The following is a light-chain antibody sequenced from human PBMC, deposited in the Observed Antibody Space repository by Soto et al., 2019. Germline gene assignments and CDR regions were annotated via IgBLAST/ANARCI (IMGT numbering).Light chain of an antibody. Sequence: EIVLTQSPGTLSLSPGERATLSCRASQSVSSSYLAWYQQKPGQAPRLLIYGASSRATGIPDRFSGSGSGTDFTLSISRLEPEDFAVYYCQQYGISQITFGHGTRLEIK. J-gene: IGKJ5*01. CDR2: GAS. CDR1: QSVSSSY. CDR3: QQYGISQIT. V-gene: IGKV3-20*01.